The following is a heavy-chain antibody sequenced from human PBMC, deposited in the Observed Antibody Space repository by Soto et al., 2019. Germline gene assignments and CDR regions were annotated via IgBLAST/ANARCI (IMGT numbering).Heavy chain of an antibody. CDR2: IWYDGSNK. CDR1: GFTFSSHG. D-gene: IGHD3-22*01. Sequence: GGSLRLSCAASGFTFSSHGMHWVRQAPGKGLEWVAVIWYDGSNKYYADSVKGRFTISRDNSKNTLYLQMNSLRAEDTAVYYCARGGHYYDSSGYDLSGYWGQGTLVTVSS. CDR3: ARGGHYYDSSGYDLSGY. J-gene: IGHJ4*02. V-gene: IGHV3-33*01.